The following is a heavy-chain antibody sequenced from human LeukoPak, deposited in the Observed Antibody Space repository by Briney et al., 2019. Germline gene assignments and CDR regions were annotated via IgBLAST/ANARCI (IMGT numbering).Heavy chain of an antibody. Sequence: GGSLRLSCAASGFTFSSYEMNWVRQSPGKGLEWVGRIKSKTDGGTTDYAAPVKGGFTISRDDSKNTLYLQMNSLRAEDTGVYFCAKLGDDIVVVPAAFFDYWGQGTLVTVSS. V-gene: IGHV3-15*01. CDR1: GFTFSSYE. D-gene: IGHD2-2*01. J-gene: IGHJ4*02. CDR2: IKSKTDGGTT. CDR3: AKLGDDIVVVPAAFFDY.